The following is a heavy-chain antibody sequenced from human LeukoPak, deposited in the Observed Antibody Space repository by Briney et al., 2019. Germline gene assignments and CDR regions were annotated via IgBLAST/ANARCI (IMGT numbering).Heavy chain of an antibody. CDR2: IYYSGST. J-gene: IGHJ6*02. V-gene: IGHV4-59*01. Sequence: SETLSLTCTVSGGSISSYYWSWIRQPPGKGLEWIGYIYYSGSTNYNPSLKSRVTISVDTSKNQFSLKLSSVTAADTAVHYCARSYYDFWSGYHTNFYYYYGMDVWGQGTTVTVSS. CDR3: ARSYYDFWSGYHTNFYYYYGMDV. CDR1: GGSISSYY. D-gene: IGHD3-3*01.